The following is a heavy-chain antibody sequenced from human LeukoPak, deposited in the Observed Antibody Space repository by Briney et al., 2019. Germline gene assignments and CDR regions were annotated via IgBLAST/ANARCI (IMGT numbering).Heavy chain of an antibody. CDR3: ARDFDYDILTGYYIRRYYYYYYMDV. J-gene: IGHJ6*03. Sequence: GGSLRLSCAASGFTFSSYEMNWVRQAPGKGLEWVSSISSSSSYIYYADSVKGRFTISRDNAKNSLYLQMNSLRAEDTAVYYCARDFDYDILTGYYIRRYYYYYYMDVWGKGTTVTVSS. D-gene: IGHD3-9*01. CDR2: ISSSSSYI. CDR1: GFTFSSYE. V-gene: IGHV3-21*01.